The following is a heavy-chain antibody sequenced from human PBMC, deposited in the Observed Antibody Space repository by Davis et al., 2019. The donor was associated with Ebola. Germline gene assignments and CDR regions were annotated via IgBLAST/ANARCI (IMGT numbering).Heavy chain of an antibody. J-gene: IGHJ4*02. V-gene: IGHV3-30*18. CDR1: GFTFSSYG. Sequence: PGGSLRLSCAASGFTFSSYGMHWVRQAPGKGLEWVAVISYDGSNKYYADSVKGRFTISRDNSKNTLYLQMNSLRAEDTAVYYCAKDRGTSRYYFDYWGQGTLVTVSS. CDR3: AKDRGTSRYYFDY. D-gene: IGHD2-2*01. CDR2: ISYDGSNK.